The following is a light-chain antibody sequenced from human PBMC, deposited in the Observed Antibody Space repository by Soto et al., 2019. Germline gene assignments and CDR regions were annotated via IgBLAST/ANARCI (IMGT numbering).Light chain of an antibody. J-gene: IGKJ1*01. CDR2: AAS. V-gene: IGKV1-39*01. Sequence: DIQMTQSPSSLSASVGDRVTITCRASQSISSYLNWYQQKPGKAPKLLIYAASSLQSGVPSRFXGXXXXXDXTXTISSLQPEDFATYYCQQSYSTLRTFGQGTKVEIK. CDR3: QQSYSTLRT. CDR1: QSISSY.